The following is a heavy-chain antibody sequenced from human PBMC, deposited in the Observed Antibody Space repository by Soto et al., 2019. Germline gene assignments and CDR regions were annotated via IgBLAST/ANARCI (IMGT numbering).Heavy chain of an antibody. Sequence: GGSLRLSCAASGFTSSSYWMHWVRQGPGKGLVWVSRMNGDGSSTSYADSVKGRFTISRDNAKNTLYLQMNSLRVEDTAVYYCARAEYSGSSGHFDYWGQGTLDTGSS. CDR1: GFTSSSYW. D-gene: IGHD6-6*01. V-gene: IGHV3-74*01. CDR2: MNGDGSST. CDR3: ARAEYSGSSGHFDY. J-gene: IGHJ4*02.